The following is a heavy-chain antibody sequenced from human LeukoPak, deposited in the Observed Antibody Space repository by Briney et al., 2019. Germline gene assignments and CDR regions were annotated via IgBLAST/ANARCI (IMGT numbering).Heavy chain of an antibody. V-gene: IGHV3-30*18. CDR1: GFTFSSYG. J-gene: IGHJ4*02. D-gene: IGHD5-24*01. CDR2: ISYDGTNK. Sequence: PGGSLRLSCAASGFTFSSYGMRWVRQAPGKGLEWVAVISYDGTNKYYADSVKGRFTISRDNSKNTLYLQMNNLRAEDTAVYYCAKDRRDGYNLYYFDYWGQGTLVTVSS. CDR3: AKDRRDGYNLYYFDY.